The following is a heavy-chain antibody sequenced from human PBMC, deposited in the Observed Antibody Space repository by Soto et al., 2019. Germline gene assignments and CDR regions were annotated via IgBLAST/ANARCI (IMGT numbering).Heavy chain of an antibody. Sequence: QVQLVQSRAEVKNPGASVKVSCKASGYSFTRYGIAWARQAPGQGLEWMGWINTYNGNTNYAQNLQGRVTLTTDTSTSTAYMELTRLRSNETAIYYCAMVDVYVTPSPQDVWGQGTTVIVSS. V-gene: IGHV1-18*01. J-gene: IGHJ6*02. CDR1: GYSFTRYG. CDR3: AMVDVYVTPSPQDV. CDR2: INTYNGNT. D-gene: IGHD3-16*01.